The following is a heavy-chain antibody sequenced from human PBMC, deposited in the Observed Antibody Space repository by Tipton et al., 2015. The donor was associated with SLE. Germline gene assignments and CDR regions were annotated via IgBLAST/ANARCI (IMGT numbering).Heavy chain of an antibody. CDR1: GYTFTSYD. J-gene: IGHJ4*02. CDR2: MNPNSGNT. V-gene: IGHV1-8*02. Sequence: QLVQSGAEVKKPGASVKVSCKASGYTFTSYDINLVRQATGQGLEWMGWMNPNSGNTGYAQKFQGRVTMTRNTSISTAYMELSSLRSEDTAVYYCASGYSSSFPFDYWGQGTLVTVSS. D-gene: IGHD6-6*01. CDR3: ASGYSSSFPFDY.